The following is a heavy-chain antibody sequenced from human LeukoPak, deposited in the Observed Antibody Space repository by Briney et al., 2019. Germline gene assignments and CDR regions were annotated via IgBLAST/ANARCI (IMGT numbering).Heavy chain of an antibody. CDR1: GYSFTSYW. CDR2: IYPGDSDT. V-gene: IGHV5-51*01. CDR3: ARLEPVGSSGWYSYNWFDP. D-gene: IGHD6-19*01. J-gene: IGHJ5*02. Sequence: GESLKISCKGSGYSFTSYWIGWVRQLPGKGLEWMGIIYPGDSDTRYSPSFQGQVTISADKSISTAYLQWSSLKASDTAMYYCARLEPVGSSGWYSYNWFDPWGQGTLVTVSS.